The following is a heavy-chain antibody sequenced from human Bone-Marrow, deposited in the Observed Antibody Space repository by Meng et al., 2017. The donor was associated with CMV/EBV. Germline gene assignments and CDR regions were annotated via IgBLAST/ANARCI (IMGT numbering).Heavy chain of an antibody. D-gene: IGHD2-2*01. J-gene: IGHJ5*02. V-gene: IGHV3-23*01. CDR1: GFTFSDYA. CDR2: ISGGGSST. Sequence: GESLKISCVASGFTFSDYAMNWVRQAPGKGLEWVSTISGGGSSTYYADSVKGRFTISRDNSKNTLYLQMNSLRAEDTAVYYCARDYDQLLSWGQGTLVTVSS. CDR3: ARDYDQLLS.